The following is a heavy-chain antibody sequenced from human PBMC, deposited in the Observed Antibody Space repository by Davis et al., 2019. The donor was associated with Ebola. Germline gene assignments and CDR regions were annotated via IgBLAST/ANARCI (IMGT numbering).Heavy chain of an antibody. D-gene: IGHD3-3*01. Sequence: GESLKISCAASGFTFSNAWMNWVRQAPGKGLEWVGRIKSKTDGGTTDYAAPVKGRFTISRDDSKNTLYLQMNSLKTEDTAVYYCTAHARYYDFWSGFFDTDPWGQGTLVTVSS. CDR3: TAHARYYDFWSGFFDTDP. CDR1: GFTFSNAW. J-gene: IGHJ5*02. V-gene: IGHV3-15*07. CDR2: IKSKTDGGTT.